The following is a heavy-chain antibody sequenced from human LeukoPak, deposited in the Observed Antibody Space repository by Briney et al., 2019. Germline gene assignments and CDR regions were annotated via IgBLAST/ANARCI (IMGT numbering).Heavy chain of an antibody. Sequence: SETLSLTCTVSGYSISSGYYWGWIRPPPGKGLEWIGTIYQSGSTYYNPSLKSRVIISVDTSKNQFSLRLSSVTAADTAVYYCARRVAAAGTRFFDPRGQGTLVTVSS. V-gene: IGHV4-38-2*02. D-gene: IGHD6-13*01. CDR2: IYQSGST. CDR3: ARRVAAAGTRFFDP. J-gene: IGHJ5*02. CDR1: GYSISSGYY.